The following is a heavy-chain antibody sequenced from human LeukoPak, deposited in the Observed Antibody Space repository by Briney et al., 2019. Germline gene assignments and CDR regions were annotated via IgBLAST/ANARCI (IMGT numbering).Heavy chain of an antibody. D-gene: IGHD3-16*01. Sequence: ASVKVSCKASGYTFTGYYMHWVRQAPGQGLEWMGRINPNSGDTNYAQKFQGRVTMTSDTSINTASMEMSRLRSDDTAVYYCARGDFQITRAFDYWGQGTLVTVSS. J-gene: IGHJ4*02. CDR3: ARGDFQITRAFDY. CDR1: GYTFTGYY. V-gene: IGHV1-2*06. CDR2: INPNSGDT.